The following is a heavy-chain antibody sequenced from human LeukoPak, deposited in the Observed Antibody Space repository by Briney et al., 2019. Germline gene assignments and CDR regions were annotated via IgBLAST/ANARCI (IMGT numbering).Heavy chain of an antibody. J-gene: IGHJ5*02. CDR1: GYTFTNYD. CDR2: MNPKGNNR. V-gene: IGHV1-8*03. Sequence: SVKVSCKASGYTFTNYDVNWVRQATGQGLEWMGWMNPKGNNRGYAQKFQGRVTITTDASISTVYMELSSLRSDDTAVYYCTRGLKGNYYSGMGTYRWFAPWGQGTLVTVSS. CDR3: TRGLKGNYYSGMGTYRWFAP. D-gene: IGHD3-22*01.